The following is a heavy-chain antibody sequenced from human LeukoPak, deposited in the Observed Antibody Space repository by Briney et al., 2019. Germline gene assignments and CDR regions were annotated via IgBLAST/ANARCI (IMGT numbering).Heavy chain of an antibody. CDR3: ARDLTTSSTAYFYH. Sequence: PGGSLRLSCTASGFTFSSYSMIWVRQAPGKGLEWVSSISSSSRYTYYADSVKGRFTISRDNGKNSLYLQMNSLRAEDTAVYYCARDLTTSSTAYFYHWGQGTLVTVSS. V-gene: IGHV3-21*01. J-gene: IGHJ1*01. CDR1: GFTFSSYS. CDR2: ISSSSRYT. D-gene: IGHD6-6*01.